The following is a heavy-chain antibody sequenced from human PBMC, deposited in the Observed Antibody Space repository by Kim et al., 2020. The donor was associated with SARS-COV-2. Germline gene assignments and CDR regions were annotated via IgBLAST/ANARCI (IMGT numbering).Heavy chain of an antibody. Sequence: GGSLRLSCAASGFTFSSYSMNWVRQAPGKGLEWVSSISSSSSYIYYADSVKGRFTISRDNAKNSLYLQMNSLRAEDTAVYYCARVDVVVPADYYYYGMDVWGQGTTVTVSS. V-gene: IGHV3-21*01. CDR3: ARVDVVVPADYYYYGMDV. J-gene: IGHJ6*02. D-gene: IGHD2-2*01. CDR2: ISSSSSYI. CDR1: GFTFSSYS.